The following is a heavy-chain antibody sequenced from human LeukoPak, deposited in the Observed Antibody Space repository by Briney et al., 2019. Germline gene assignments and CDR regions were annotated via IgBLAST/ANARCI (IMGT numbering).Heavy chain of an antibody. Sequence: GGSLRLSCAVSGFTFSSYAMHWVRQAPGKGLEWVAVIWYDGSNKYYADSVKGRFTISRDNSKNTLYLQMNSLRAEDTAVYYCARVSEEQWLVQWDYFDYWGQGTLVTVSS. V-gene: IGHV3-33*08. CDR2: IWYDGSNK. CDR1: GFTFSSYA. CDR3: ARVSEEQWLVQWDYFDY. J-gene: IGHJ4*02. D-gene: IGHD6-19*01.